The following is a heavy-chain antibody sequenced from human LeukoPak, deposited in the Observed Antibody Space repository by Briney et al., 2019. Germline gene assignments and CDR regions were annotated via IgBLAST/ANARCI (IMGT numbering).Heavy chain of an antibody. CDR3: ARDYDFWSGYYPY. D-gene: IGHD3-3*01. J-gene: IGHJ4*02. Sequence: SVKVSCKASGGTFRSYAISWVRQAPGQGVGWMGRIILIVGTANYAQKFQGRVTITTDESTSTAYMELSSLRSEDTAVYYCARDYDFWSGYYPYWGQGTLVTVSS. CDR1: GGTFRSYA. V-gene: IGHV1-69*05. CDR2: IILIVGTA.